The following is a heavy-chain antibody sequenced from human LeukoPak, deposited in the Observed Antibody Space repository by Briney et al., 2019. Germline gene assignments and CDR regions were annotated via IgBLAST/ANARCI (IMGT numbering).Heavy chain of an antibody. CDR3: ARDRITIFGVACDY. Sequence: GGSLRLSCAASGFTFSSYSMNWVRQAPGKGLEWVSSISSSSSYIYYADSVKGRFTISRDNAKNSLYLQMNSLRAEDTAVYYCARDRITIFGVACDYWGQGTLVTVSS. V-gene: IGHV3-21*01. CDR1: GFTFSSYS. CDR2: ISSSSSYI. J-gene: IGHJ4*02. D-gene: IGHD3-3*01.